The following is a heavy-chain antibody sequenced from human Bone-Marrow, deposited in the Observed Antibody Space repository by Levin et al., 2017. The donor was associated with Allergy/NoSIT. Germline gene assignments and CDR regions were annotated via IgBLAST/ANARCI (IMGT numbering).Heavy chain of an antibody. J-gene: IGHJ4*02. D-gene: IGHD4-23*01. Sequence: GGSLRLSCAGSGFSFSRTWMTWVRQAPGKGLECVARIKSKNDGETRDYAAPVKGRFTISRDDSRNTVYLEMNSLTIEDTAMYYCSADTVESSTYSCDYWGQGVLVTVSP. CDR1: GFSFSRTW. CDR2: IKSKNDGETR. V-gene: IGHV3-15*05. CDR3: SADTVESSTYSCDY.